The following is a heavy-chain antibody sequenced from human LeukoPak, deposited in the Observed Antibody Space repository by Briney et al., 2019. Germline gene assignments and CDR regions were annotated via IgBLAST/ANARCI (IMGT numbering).Heavy chain of an antibody. D-gene: IGHD3-22*01. CDR1: GFAFGSYW. Sequence: GGSLRLSCAASGFAFGSYWMHWVRQAPGKGLEWSSRMNNDGTDISYADSVKGRFTISRDNAKNTLYLQMNSLRAEDTAVYYCARVGYYDSSGYYAYLQHWGQGTLVTVSS. CDR3: ARVGYYDSSGYYAYLQH. V-gene: IGHV3-74*01. CDR2: MNNDGTDI. J-gene: IGHJ1*01.